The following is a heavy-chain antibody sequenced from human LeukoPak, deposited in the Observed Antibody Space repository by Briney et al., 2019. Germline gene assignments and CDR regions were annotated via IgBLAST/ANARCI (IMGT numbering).Heavy chain of an antibody. V-gene: IGHV1-2*02. CDR1: GYTFTGYY. CDR2: INPNSGGT. D-gene: IGHD2-2*01. CDR3: ARVVVVPATIDY. J-gene: IGHJ4*02. Sequence: ASVKVSCKASGYTFTGYYMHCVRPAPGQGLEWMGWINPNSGGTNYEQKLQGRVTMTRDTSISTAYMELSRLRSDDTAVYYCARVVVVPATIDYWGQGTLVTVTS.